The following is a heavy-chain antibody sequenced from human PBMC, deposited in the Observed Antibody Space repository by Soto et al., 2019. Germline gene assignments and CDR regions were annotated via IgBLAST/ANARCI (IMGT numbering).Heavy chain of an antibody. D-gene: IGHD3-10*01. J-gene: IGHJ3*02. V-gene: IGHV4-39*01. CDR3: AEGGSGSYSNAFDI. CDR2: IYYSGST. CDR1: GGSISSSSYY. Sequence: SETLSLTCTVSGGSISSSSYYWGWIRQPPGKGLEWIGSIYYSGSTYYNPSLKSRVTISVDTSKNQFSLKLSSVTAADTAVYYCAEGGSGSYSNAFDIWGQGTMVTVSS.